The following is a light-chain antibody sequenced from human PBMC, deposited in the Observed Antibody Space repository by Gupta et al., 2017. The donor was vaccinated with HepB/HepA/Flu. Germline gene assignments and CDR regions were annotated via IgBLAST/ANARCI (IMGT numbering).Light chain of an antibody. CDR3: VQVIHCPLT. CDR1: QNLLHSNGNTF. CDR2: WGS. Sequence: DVVMTQSPLSLPVTPGQSASISCRSSQNLLHSNGNTFLHWYQQRPGQSPRRLIYWGSNRDSGVPDRFSGSGSGTDFTLKISRVEAEDVGVYYCVQVIHCPLTFGGGTKVEIK. V-gene: IGKV2-30*02. J-gene: IGKJ4*01.